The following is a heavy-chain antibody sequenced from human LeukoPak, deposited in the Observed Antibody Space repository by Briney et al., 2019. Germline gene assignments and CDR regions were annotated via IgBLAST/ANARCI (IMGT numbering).Heavy chain of an antibody. CDR3: AREPEGLTTESH. Sequence: SVKVSCKTSEGTFDNYIISWVRQAPGQGLEWVGTIILILDIANYAQKFQGRVAITADTSTSTAYMELTNLESEDTAVYFCAREPEGLTTESHWGQGTLVTASS. J-gene: IGHJ4*02. CDR2: IILILDIA. D-gene: IGHD1-14*01. V-gene: IGHV1-69*04. CDR1: EGTFDNYI.